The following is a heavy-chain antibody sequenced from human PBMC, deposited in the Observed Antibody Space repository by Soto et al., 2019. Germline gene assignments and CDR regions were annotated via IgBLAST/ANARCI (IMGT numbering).Heavy chain of an antibody. CDR2: IYYSGST. J-gene: IGHJ4*02. CDR3: ARDSLMEWFSSV. V-gene: IGHV4-59*01. CDR1: GGSISSYY. Sequence: SETLSLTCTVSGGSISSYYWSWIRQPPGKGLEWIGYIYYSGSTNYNPSLKSRVTISVDTSKNQFSLKLSSVTAADTAVYYCARDSLMEWFSSVWGQGTLVTVSS. D-gene: IGHD3-3*01.